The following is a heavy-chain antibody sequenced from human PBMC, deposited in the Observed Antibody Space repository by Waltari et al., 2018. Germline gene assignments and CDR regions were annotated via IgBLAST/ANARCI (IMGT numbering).Heavy chain of an antibody. D-gene: IGHD5-18*01. CDR2: INHRGSI. Sequence: VQLQQWGAGLLKPSETLSLTCAVYGGSFSGYYWSWSRQPPGKGLEGVGEINHRGSINYNPSRKSRVTISVDTSKNQFSLKLSSVTAADTAVYYCARRTAMVRHIDYWGQGTLVTVSS. CDR3: ARRTAMVRHIDY. CDR1: GGSFSGYY. V-gene: IGHV4-34*01. J-gene: IGHJ4*02.